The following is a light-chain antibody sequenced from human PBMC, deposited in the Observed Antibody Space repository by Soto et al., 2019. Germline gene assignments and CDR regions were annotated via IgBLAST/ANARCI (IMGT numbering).Light chain of an antibody. CDR1: SSNIGKYY. J-gene: IGLJ1*01. CDR2: DNT. CDR3: ATWDGGLTPQGV. Sequence: QSVLSQPPSVSAAPGQRVTISCSGSSSNIGKYYVSWYQQVPGTAPTLLIYDNTQRPSGIPDRFSGSKSGTSATLAITGLQTGDGADYYCATWDGGLTPQGVFGTGTKVTVL. V-gene: IGLV1-51*01.